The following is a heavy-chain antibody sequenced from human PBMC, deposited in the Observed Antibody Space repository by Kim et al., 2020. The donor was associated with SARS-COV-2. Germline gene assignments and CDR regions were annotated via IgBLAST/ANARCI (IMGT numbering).Heavy chain of an antibody. V-gene: IGHV3-13*01. CDR3: ARGVDGNRTLGAFDL. J-gene: IGHJ3*01. Sequence: VKGRFTISRETAKNSLYLEMTSLRTGDTAVYYCARGVDGNRTLGAFDLWGQGTMVTVSS.